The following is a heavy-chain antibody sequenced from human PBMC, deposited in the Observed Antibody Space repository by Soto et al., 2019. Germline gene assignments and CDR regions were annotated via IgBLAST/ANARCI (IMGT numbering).Heavy chain of an antibody. D-gene: IGHD6-13*01. CDR2: ISYDGSNK. V-gene: IGHV3-30*18. CDR1: AFTFSSYG. CDR3: AKDSYSSSWYVDTAMVEGDYFDY. J-gene: IGHJ4*02. Sequence: GGSLRLSCAASAFTFSSYGMHWVRQAPGKGLEWVAVISYDGSNKYYADSVKGRFTISRDNSKNTLYLQMNSLRAEDTAVYYCAKDSYSSSWYVDTAMVEGDYFDYWGQGTLVTVSS.